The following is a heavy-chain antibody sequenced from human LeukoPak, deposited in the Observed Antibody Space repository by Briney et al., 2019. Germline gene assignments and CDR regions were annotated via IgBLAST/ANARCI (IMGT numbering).Heavy chain of an antibody. Sequence: GGSLRLSCAASGFTFSGYGMHWVRQAAGKGLEWVAVISYDGSNKYYGDSVKGRFTTSRENAKNVLYLQMSSLRVEDTAVYYCVREIRETVITRHYYYGIDVWGQGTTVTVSS. J-gene: IGHJ6*02. V-gene: IGHV3-30*03. D-gene: IGHD1-7*01. CDR2: ISYDGSNK. CDR3: VREIRETVITRHYYYGIDV. CDR1: GFTFSGYG.